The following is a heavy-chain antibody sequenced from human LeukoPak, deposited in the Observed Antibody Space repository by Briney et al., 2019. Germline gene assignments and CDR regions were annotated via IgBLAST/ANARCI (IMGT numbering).Heavy chain of an antibody. Sequence: SQTLSLTCTVSGGSISSYYWSWVRQPPGKGLEWIGYIYSSGSTNYNPSLKSRVTISVDTSKNQFSLKLSSVTAADTAVYYCARNNWNYLIDYWGQGTLVTVSS. CDR3: ARNNWNYLIDY. CDR2: IYSSGST. J-gene: IGHJ4*02. V-gene: IGHV4-59*08. CDR1: GGSISSYY. D-gene: IGHD1-7*01.